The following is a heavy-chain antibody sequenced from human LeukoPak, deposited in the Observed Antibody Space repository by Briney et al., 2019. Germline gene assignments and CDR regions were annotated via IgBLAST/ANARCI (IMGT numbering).Heavy chain of an antibody. CDR1: GGSISSYY. CDR3: ARDFKYGSGSYSPWYFDL. D-gene: IGHD3-10*01. V-gene: IGHV4-59*01. CDR2: IYYSGST. J-gene: IGHJ2*01. Sequence: SETLSLTCTVSGGSISSYYWSWIRQPPGKGLEWIGYIYYSGSTNYNPSLKSRVTISVDTSKNQSSLKLSSVTAADTAVYYCARDFKYGSGSYSPWYFDLWGRGTLSLSPQ.